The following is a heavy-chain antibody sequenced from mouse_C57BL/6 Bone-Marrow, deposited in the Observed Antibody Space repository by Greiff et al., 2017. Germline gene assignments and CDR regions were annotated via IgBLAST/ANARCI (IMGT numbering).Heavy chain of an antibody. Sequence: QVQLQQSGAELVRPGSSVKLSCKASGYTFTSYWMDWVKQRPGQGLEWIGNIYPSDSETHYNQKFKDKATLTVDKSSSTAYMQRSSLTSEDSAVYYCARGVGWYFDYWGQGTTLTVSS. J-gene: IGHJ2*01. V-gene: IGHV1-61*01. CDR3: ARGVGWYFDY. CDR2: IYPSDSET. D-gene: IGHD1-1*02. CDR1: GYTFTSYW.